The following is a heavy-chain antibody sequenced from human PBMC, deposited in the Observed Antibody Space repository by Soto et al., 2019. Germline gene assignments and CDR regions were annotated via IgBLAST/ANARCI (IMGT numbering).Heavy chain of an antibody. J-gene: IGHJ5*02. CDR3: ASSVMATVTSNWFDP. Sequence: GGSLRLSCAASGFTFSSYWMSWVRQAPGKGLEWVANIKQDGSEKYNVDSVKGRFTISRDNAKNSLNLQMNSQSAEDTAVYYCASSVMATVTSNWFDPWGQGTLVTVSS. CDR1: GFTFSSYW. CDR2: IKQDGSEK. D-gene: IGHD4-4*01. V-gene: IGHV3-7*03.